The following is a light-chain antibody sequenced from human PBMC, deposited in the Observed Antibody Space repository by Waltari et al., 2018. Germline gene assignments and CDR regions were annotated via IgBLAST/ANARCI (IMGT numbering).Light chain of an antibody. V-gene: IGKV1-5*03. CDR2: KAS. CDR1: QSISSW. J-gene: IGKJ2*01. CDR3: QQYKSYSPYT. Sequence: DIQMTQSPSTLSASIGDRVSITCRASQSISSWLAWYQQKPGKAPNLLIYKASNLQSGVPSRFSGSGSGTEFTLTISSLQPDDLATYYCQQYKSYSPYTFGQGTKLEIK.